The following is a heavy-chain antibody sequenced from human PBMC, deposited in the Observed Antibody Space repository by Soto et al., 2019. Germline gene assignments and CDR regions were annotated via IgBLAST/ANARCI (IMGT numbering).Heavy chain of an antibody. CDR2: INHSGST. Sequence: QVQLQQWGAGLLKPSETLSLTCAVYCGSFSGYYWSWIRQPPGKGLEWIGEINHSGSTNYNPSLXSXVXTSVYTSKNQFSLKLSSVTAADTAVYYCARTSRFDCWGQGTLVTVSS. V-gene: IGHV4-34*01. CDR1: CGSFSGYY. D-gene: IGHD6-6*01. CDR3: ARTSRFDC. J-gene: IGHJ4*02.